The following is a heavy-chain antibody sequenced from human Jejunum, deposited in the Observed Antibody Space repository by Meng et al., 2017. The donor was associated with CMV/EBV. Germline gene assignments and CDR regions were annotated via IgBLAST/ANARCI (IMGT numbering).Heavy chain of an antibody. J-gene: IGHJ4*02. V-gene: IGHV3-53*05. CDR3: ARDGGTTVATYIDF. Sequence: SGFTVSDHCMSWVRQAPGKGLGWVTSLYSGGATYYHHSVVGRFTVSRDTSKNPLYLQMNNLRTDDSAIYYCARDGGTTVATYIDFWGQGSLVTVSS. CDR1: GFTVSDHC. CDR2: LYSGGAT. D-gene: IGHD4-23*01.